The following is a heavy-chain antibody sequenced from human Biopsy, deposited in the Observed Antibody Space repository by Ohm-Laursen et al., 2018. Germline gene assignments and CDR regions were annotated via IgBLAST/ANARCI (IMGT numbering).Heavy chain of an antibody. CDR3: ARDRIELEASPTNADYYCFGMDV. Sequence: GPSVKASCKASGYTPFRYYIQRVRQAPGKGVGWMGVIAPTGSDANYAQKFQGRLIMTTDTSTATVYMQLGNLTSEDTAVYFCARDRIELEASPTNADYYCFGMDVWGQGTTVTVS. V-gene: IGHV1-46*01. J-gene: IGHJ6*02. CDR1: GYTPFRYY. CDR2: IAPTGSDA. D-gene: IGHD4-17*01.